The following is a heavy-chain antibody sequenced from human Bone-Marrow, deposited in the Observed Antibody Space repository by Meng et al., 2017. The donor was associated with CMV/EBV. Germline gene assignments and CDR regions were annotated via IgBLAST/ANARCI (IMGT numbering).Heavy chain of an antibody. CDR3: ARGIRGPYSSSSA. CDR2: INPDSGGR. J-gene: IGHJ5*02. Sequence: ASVKVSCKASGYTFTGSYMHWVRQAPGQGLEWMGWINPDSGGRNFAKKFQGRVTMTRDTSISTTYMELTRLRSDDTAVYYCARGIRGPYSSSSAWGQGTLVTSPQ. CDR1: GYTFTGSY. D-gene: IGHD6-6*01. V-gene: IGHV1-2*02.